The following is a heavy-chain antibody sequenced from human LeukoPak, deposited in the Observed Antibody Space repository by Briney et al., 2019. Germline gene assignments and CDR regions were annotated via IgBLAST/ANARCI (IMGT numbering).Heavy chain of an antibody. Sequence: ASVKVSCKAFGGTFSSYAISWVRQAPGQGLEWMGGIIPIFGTANYAQKFQGRVTITADESTSTAYMELSSLRSEDTAVYYCARARGYSGYGPFDYWGQGTLVTVSS. J-gene: IGHJ4*02. D-gene: IGHD5-12*01. V-gene: IGHV1-69*13. CDR3: ARARGYSGYGPFDY. CDR2: IIPIFGTA. CDR1: GGTFSSYA.